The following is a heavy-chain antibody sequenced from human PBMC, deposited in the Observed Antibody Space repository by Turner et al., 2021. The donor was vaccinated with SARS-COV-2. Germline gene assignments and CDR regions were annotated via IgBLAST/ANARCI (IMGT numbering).Heavy chain of an antibody. CDR3: AKASGYSSSDFVDY. Sequence: EVQLVESGGGLVQPGRSLRLSCAASGFTFDDFAMHWVRQAPGKGLEWVSGISWNSGSIGYADSVKGRFTISRDNAKNSLYLQMNSLRAEDTALYYCAKASGYSSSDFVDYWGQGTLVTVSS. V-gene: IGHV3-9*01. CDR1: GFTFDDFA. CDR2: ISWNSGSI. D-gene: IGHD6-13*01. J-gene: IGHJ4*02.